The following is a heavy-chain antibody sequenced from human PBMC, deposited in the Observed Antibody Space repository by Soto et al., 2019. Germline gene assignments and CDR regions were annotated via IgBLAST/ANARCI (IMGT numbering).Heavy chain of an antibody. J-gene: IGHJ6*02. D-gene: IGHD6-13*01. CDR1: GYTFTGYY. CDR2: INPNSGGT. V-gene: IGHV1-2*04. Sequence: ASVKVSCKASGYTFTGYYMHWVRQAPGQGLEWMGWINPNSGGTNYAQKFQGWVTMTRDTSISTAYMELSRLRSDDTAVYYCARGGGAALYYYGMDVWGQGTTVTVSS. CDR3: ARGGGAALYYYGMDV.